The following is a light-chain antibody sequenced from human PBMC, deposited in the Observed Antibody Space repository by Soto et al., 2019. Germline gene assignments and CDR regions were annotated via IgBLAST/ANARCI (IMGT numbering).Light chain of an antibody. V-gene: IGKV1-5*03. CDR2: KAS. CDR1: ESISSW. CDR3: QQYKSYSRT. J-gene: IGKJ1*01. Sequence: PMTKSHFQLSASVGDRAATTCRASESISSWLAWYQQKPGKAPKLLIYKASNLESGVPSRFSGSGSGTEFTLTISSLQPDDFATYYCQQYKSYSRTFGQGTKVDIK.